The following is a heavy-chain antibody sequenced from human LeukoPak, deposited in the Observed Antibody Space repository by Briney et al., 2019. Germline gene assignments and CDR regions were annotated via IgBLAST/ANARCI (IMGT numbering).Heavy chain of an antibody. CDR3: AASSSLYTEHKN. J-gene: IGHJ4*02. CDR1: GGFISRNSFY. D-gene: IGHD6-13*01. V-gene: IGHV4-39*01. Sequence: SETLSLTCTVSGGFISRNSFYWGWIRQPPGKGLEWIGSIYYSGTTYYNPSLKSRVTISVDTSKNQFSLKLNSVTAADTAVYYCAASSSLYTEHKNWGQGTLVTVSS. CDR2: IYYSGTT.